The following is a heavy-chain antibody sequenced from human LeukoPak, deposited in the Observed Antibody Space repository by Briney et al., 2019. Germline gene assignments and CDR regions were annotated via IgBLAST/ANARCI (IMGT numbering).Heavy chain of an antibody. V-gene: IGHV4-34*01. Sequence: SETLSLTCAVYGGSFSGYYWSWIRQPPGKGLEWIGEINHSGSTNYNPSLKSRVTISVDTSKNQFSLKLSSVTAADTAVYYCARAASWFGELRGNWFDPWGQGTLVTVSS. CDR2: INHSGST. CDR1: GGSFSGYY. D-gene: IGHD3-10*01. J-gene: IGHJ5*02. CDR3: ARAASWFGELRGNWFDP.